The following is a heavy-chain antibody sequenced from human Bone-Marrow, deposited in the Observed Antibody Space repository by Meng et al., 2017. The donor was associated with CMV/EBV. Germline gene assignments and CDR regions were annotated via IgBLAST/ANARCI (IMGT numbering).Heavy chain of an antibody. J-gene: IGHJ4*02. CDR3: ARGWRTYATGGYRYNGYFDD. CDR1: GFTFSNYA. V-gene: IGHV3-30-3*01. CDR2: ISYDGNNR. Sequence: GESLKISCAASGFTFSNYAIHWVRQAPGKGLEWVALISYDGNNRSYPDSVKGRFTISRDNSKNTLYLQMKSLRPEDAAVYYCARGWRTYATGGYRYNGYFDDWGPGTLVTVSS. D-gene: IGHD2-8*02.